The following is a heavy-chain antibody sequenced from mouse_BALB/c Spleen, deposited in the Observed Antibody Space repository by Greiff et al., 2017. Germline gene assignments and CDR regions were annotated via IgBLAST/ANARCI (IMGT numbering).Heavy chain of an antibody. J-gene: IGHJ4*01. CDR2: INPYNGAT. D-gene: IGHD2-4*01. CDR1: GYSFTGYY. V-gene: IGHV1-26*01. Sequence: EVQLHQSGPELVKPGASVKISCKASGYSFTGYYMHWVKQSHVKSLEWIGRINPYNGATSYNQNFKDKASLTVDKSSSTAYMELHSLTSEDSAVYYCARSDYDGDYYAMDYWGQGTSVTVSS. CDR3: ARSDYDGDYYAMDY.